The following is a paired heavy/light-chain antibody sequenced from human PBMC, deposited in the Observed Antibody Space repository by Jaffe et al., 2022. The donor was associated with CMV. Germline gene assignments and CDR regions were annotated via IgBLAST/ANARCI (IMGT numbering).Light chain of an antibody. Sequence: QSALTQPASVSGSPGQSITISCTGTSSDVGSYNRVSWYQQHPGKAPKLLIYEVTKRPSGVSNRFSGSKSGNTASLTISGLQAEDEADYHCSSYAGTTTFVIFGGGTKLTVL. J-gene: IGLJ2*01. V-gene: IGLV2-23*02. CDR1: SSDVGSYNR. CDR2: EVT. CDR3: SSYAGTTTFVI.
Heavy chain of an antibody. Sequence: QLQLQESGPGLVKPSETLSLTCTVSGVSVSNSNNYWGWIRQPPGKGLEWIGTTYPSGGSNYNPSLKSRLNISIDTSKNQFSLKLSSVTAADTAVYYCARRTGESYSDYWGQGTLVTVSS. CDR2: TYPSGGS. CDR3: ARRTGESYSDY. J-gene: IGHJ4*02. V-gene: IGHV4-39*01. D-gene: IGHD3-16*01. CDR1: GVSVSNSNNY.